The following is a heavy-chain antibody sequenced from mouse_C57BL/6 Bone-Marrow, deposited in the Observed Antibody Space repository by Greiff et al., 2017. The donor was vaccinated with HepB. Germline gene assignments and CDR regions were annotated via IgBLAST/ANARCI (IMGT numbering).Heavy chain of an antibody. CDR1: GFNIKDDY. J-gene: IGHJ2*01. D-gene: IGHD1-1*01. CDR3: TTDYYGTLFDY. Sequence: VQLKQSGAELVRPGASVKLSCTASGFNIKDDYMHWVKQRPEQGLEWIGWIDPENGDTEYASKFQGKATITADTSSNTAYLQLSSLTSEDTAVYYCTTDYYGTLFDYWGQGTTLTVSS. CDR2: IDPENGDT. V-gene: IGHV14-4*01.